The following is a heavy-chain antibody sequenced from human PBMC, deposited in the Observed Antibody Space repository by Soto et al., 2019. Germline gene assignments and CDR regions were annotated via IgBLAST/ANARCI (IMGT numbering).Heavy chain of an antibody. Sequence: QVHLVQSGAEVKKPGASVKVSCKTSGYTFSTYGISWVRLAPGQGLEWMGWISTYDGNTNYAQKFHGRVTMTIDTSASTVYLELRSLSSDDTAVYYCARGHMTTVVGFAFWGQGTLVTVSS. V-gene: IGHV1-18*04. D-gene: IGHD4-17*01. CDR2: ISTYDGNT. CDR1: GYTFSTYG. J-gene: IGHJ4*02. CDR3: ARGHMTTVVGFAF.